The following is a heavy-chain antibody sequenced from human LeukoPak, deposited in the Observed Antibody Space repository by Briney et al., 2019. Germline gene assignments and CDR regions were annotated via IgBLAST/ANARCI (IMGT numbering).Heavy chain of an antibody. V-gene: IGHV1-46*01. J-gene: IGHJ4*02. CDR1: GYTFTSYY. CDR3: ARAIQPWLPFDY. D-gene: IGHD5-18*01. Sequence: ASVKVSCKASGYTFTSYYIHWVRQAPGQGLEWMGILNPSGGGTSCAQKFQGRVTLTRDTSTSTVYMELSSLRSADTAVYYCARAIQPWLPFDYWGQGTLVTVSS. CDR2: LNPSGGGT.